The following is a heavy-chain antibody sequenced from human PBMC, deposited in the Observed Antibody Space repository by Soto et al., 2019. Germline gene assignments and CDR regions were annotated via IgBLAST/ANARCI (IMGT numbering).Heavy chain of an antibody. CDR1: GGSISSGGYY. D-gene: IGHD2-15*01. CDR2: IYYSGST. V-gene: IGHV4-31*03. CDR3: AVWASGCINWFAP. J-gene: IGHJ5*02. Sequence: SETLSLTCTVSGGSISSGGYYWSWIRQHPGKGLEWIGYIYYSGSTYYNPSLKSRVTISVDTSKNQFSLKLSSVTAADTAVYYSAVWASGCINWFAPWGQGTLVTVSS.